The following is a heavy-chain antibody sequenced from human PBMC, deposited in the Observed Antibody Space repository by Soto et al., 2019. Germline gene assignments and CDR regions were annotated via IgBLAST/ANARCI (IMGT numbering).Heavy chain of an antibody. Sequence: SETLSLTCTASGGSISSYYWSWIRQPPGKGLEWIGYIYYSGSTNYNPSLKSRVTISVDTSKNQFSLKLSSVTAADTAVYYCARRQKMYYFDYWGQGTLVTVSS. J-gene: IGHJ4*02. CDR1: GGSISSYY. CDR2: IYYSGST. V-gene: IGHV4-59*08. CDR3: ARRQKMYYFDY.